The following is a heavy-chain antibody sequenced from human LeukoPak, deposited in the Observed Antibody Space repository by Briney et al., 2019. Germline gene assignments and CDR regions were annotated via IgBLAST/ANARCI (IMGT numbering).Heavy chain of an antibody. J-gene: IGHJ4*02. V-gene: IGHV3-7*01. Sequence: GGSLRLSCAASGFTFSDYYMSWIRQAPGKGLEWVANIKQDGSEKYYVDSVKGRFTISRDNAKNSLYLQMNSLRAEDTAVYYCARGLVGPPLRYWGQGTLVTVSS. CDR1: GFTFSDYY. D-gene: IGHD1-26*01. CDR2: IKQDGSEK. CDR3: ARGLVGPPLRY.